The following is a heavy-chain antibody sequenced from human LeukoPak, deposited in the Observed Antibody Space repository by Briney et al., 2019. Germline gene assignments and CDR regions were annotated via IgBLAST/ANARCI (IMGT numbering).Heavy chain of an antibody. J-gene: IGHJ5*02. V-gene: IGHV1-69*05. CDR3: ASGGSGFNNWFDP. Sequence: ASVKVSCKASGGTFSSYAISWVRQAPGQGLEWMGGIIPIFGTANYAQKFQGRVTMTRNTSISTAYMELSSLRSEDTAVYYCASGGSGFNNWFDPWGQGTLVTVSS. D-gene: IGHD6-19*01. CDR1: GGTFSSYA. CDR2: IIPIFGTA.